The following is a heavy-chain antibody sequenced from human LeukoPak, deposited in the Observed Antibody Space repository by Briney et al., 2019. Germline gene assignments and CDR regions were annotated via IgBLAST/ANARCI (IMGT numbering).Heavy chain of an antibody. CDR3: ARAADGSSGRFDY. V-gene: IGHV3-33*01. CDR2: IWSDGSNK. D-gene: IGHD6-19*01. Sequence: GGSLRLSCAASGFTFSTSGMHWVRQAPGKGLEWVAVIWSDGSNKNYADSVKGRFTISRHNSQNTLYLQMNSLKSEDTAVYYCARAADGSSGRFDYWGQGTLVTVSS. CDR1: GFTFSTSG. J-gene: IGHJ4*02.